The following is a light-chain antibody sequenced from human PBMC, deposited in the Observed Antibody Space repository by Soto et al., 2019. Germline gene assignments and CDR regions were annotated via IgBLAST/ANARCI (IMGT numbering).Light chain of an antibody. J-gene: IGLJ3*02. CDR3: SSYAGSNNLV. CDR1: SSDVGGYNY. V-gene: IGLV2-8*01. CDR2: EVS. Sequence: QSALTQPPSASGSPGQSVTISCTGTSSDVGGYNYVSWYQQHPGKAPKLMIYEVSERPSGVPDRFSGSKSHNTASLTVSGLQAEDEADYYCSSYAGSNNLVFGGGTQLTVL.